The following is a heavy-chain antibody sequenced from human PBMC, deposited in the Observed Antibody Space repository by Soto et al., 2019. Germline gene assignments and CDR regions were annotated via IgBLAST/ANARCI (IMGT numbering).Heavy chain of an antibody. D-gene: IGHD3-3*01. CDR2: INPNSGGT. V-gene: IGHV1-2*02. CDR3: ASHTSITIFGVVIKSYYYGMDV. CDR1: GYTFTGYY. Sequence: ASVKVSCKSSGYTFTGYYMHWVRQAPGQGLEWMGWINPNSGGTNYAQKFQGRVTMTRDTSISTAYMELSRLRSDDTAVYYCASHTSITIFGVVIKSYYYGMDVWGKGTTDNVSS. J-gene: IGHJ6*04.